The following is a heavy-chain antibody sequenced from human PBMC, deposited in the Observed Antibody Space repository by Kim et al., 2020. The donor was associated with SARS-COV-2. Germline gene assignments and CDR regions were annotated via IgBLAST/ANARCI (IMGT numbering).Heavy chain of an antibody. CDR2: INHSGST. J-gene: IGHJ5*02. D-gene: IGHD6-13*01. CDR1: GGSFSGYY. CDR3: ARGVGRAAAGKKVPAPRWFDP. V-gene: IGHV4-34*01. Sequence: SETLSLTCAVYGGSFSGYYWSWIRQPPGKGLEWIGEINHSGSTNYNPSLKSRVTISVDTSKNQFSLKLSSVTAADTAVYYCARGVGRAAAGKKVPAPRWFDPWGQGTLVTVSS.